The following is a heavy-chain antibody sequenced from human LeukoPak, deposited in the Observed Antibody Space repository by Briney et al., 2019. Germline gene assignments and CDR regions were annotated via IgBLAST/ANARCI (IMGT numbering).Heavy chain of an antibody. V-gene: IGHV4-59*01. D-gene: IGHD3-22*01. J-gene: IGHJ3*02. CDR1: GGSISRYY. Sequence: SETLSLTCTVSGGSISRYYWSWIRQPPGKGLEWIGYIYYSGSTNYNPSLKSRVTISVDTSKNQFSLKLSSVTAADTAVYYCARGGGYFLIDAFDIWGLGTMVTVSS. CDR3: ARGGGYFLIDAFDI. CDR2: IYYSGST.